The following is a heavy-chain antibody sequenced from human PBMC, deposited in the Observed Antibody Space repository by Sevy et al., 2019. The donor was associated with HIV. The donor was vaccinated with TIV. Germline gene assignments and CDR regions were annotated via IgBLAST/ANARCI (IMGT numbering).Heavy chain of an antibody. Sequence: GESLKISCAASGFTFSSYAMSWVHQAPGKGLEWVSAISGSGGSTYYADSVKGRFTISRDNSKNTLYLQMNSLRAEDTAVYYCAKDAGVPAARGTVRFYYYYMDVWGKGTTVTVSS. J-gene: IGHJ6*03. CDR3: AKDAGVPAARGTVRFYYYYMDV. V-gene: IGHV3-23*01. CDR1: GFTFSSYA. CDR2: ISGSGGST. D-gene: IGHD2-2*01.